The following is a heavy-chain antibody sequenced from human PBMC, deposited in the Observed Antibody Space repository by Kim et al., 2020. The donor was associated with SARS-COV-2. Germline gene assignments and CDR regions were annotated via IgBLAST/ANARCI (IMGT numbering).Heavy chain of an antibody. CDR3: ATDWDREANVMVRGVIGYSYYYRMDV. V-gene: IGHV1-24*01. CDR2: FDPEDGET. CDR1: GYTLTELS. D-gene: IGHD3-10*01. Sequence: ASVKVSCKVSGYTLTELSMHWVRQAPGKGLEWMGGFDPEDGETIYAQKFQGRVTMTEDTSTDTSYLEVSGLRSEDTAVYYCATDWDREANVMVRGVIGYSYYYRMDVWGQGTTVTVSS. J-gene: IGHJ6*02.